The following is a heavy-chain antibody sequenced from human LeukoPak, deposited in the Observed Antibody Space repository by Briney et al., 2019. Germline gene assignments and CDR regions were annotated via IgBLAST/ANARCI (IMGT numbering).Heavy chain of an antibody. CDR1: GFTFSRHW. CDR2: IKQDGSEI. V-gene: IGHV3-7*01. D-gene: IGHD3-3*01. J-gene: IGHJ4*02. Sequence: GGSLRLSCAASGFTFSRHWMTWIRQAPGKGLEWVANIKQDGSEIYYVDSVKGRFTISRDNAKNSLYLQMNSLRAEDTAVYYCARDEYLWSGYYPNQAFDYWGQGTLVTVSS. CDR3: ARDEYLWSGYYPNQAFDY.